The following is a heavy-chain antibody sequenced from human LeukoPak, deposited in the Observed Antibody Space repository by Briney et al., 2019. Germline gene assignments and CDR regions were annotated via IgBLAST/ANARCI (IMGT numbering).Heavy chain of an antibody. Sequence: SVKVSCKASGYTFTGYYMHWVRQAPGQGLEWMGRIIPILGIANYAQKFQGRVTITADKSTSTAYMELSSLRSEDTAVYYCAREGTRQLVDYWGQGTLVTVSS. CDR2: IIPILGIA. CDR1: GYTFTGYY. D-gene: IGHD6-13*01. CDR3: AREGTRQLVDY. J-gene: IGHJ4*02. V-gene: IGHV1-69*04.